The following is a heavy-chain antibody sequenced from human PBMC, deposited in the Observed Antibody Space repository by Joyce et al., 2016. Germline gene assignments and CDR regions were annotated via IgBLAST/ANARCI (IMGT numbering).Heavy chain of an antibody. J-gene: IGHJ5*02. CDR1: GYTFTSYD. Sequence: QVQLVQSGAEVKKPGASVKVSCKASGYTFTSYDINWVRLATGQGLERRGWMNPNSGNTGSGQKFQGRVTMTRNTSISTAYMELSSLRSEDTAVYYCARERNFGDLSFDPWGQGTLVTVSS. CDR3: ARERNFGDLSFDP. V-gene: IGHV1-8*01. D-gene: IGHD4-17*01. CDR2: MNPNSGNT.